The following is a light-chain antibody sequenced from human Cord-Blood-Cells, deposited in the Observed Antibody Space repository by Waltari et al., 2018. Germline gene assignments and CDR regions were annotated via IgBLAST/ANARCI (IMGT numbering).Light chain of an antibody. CDR1: SSDVGGYNY. CDR3: SSYTSSSTWV. Sequence: QSALTQPASVSGSPGQSITISCTGTSSDVGGYNYVSWYQQHPGKAPQLMIYDVSKRPPGVSTRFSGAKSGNTASLTISGLQAEDEADYYCSSYTSSSTWVFGGVTKLTVL. J-gene: IGLJ3*02. V-gene: IGLV2-14*01. CDR2: DVS.